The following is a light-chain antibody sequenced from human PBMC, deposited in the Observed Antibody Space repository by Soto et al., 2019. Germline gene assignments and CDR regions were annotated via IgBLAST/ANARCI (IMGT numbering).Light chain of an antibody. V-gene: IGKV4-1*01. CDR1: QSVLYSSNNKNY. CDR3: QQYYRPWT. Sequence: DIVMTQSPDSLAVSLGESATINCKSSQSVLYSSNNKNYIAWYQKKPGQPPKLLIYWASTRESGVPDRFSGSGSGTDFTLTISSLQAEDVAVYYCQQYYRPWTFGQGTKVEIK. J-gene: IGKJ1*01. CDR2: WAS.